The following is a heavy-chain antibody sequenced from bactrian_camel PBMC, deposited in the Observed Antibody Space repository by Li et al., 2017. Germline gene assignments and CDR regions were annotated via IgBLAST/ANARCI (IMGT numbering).Heavy chain of an antibody. CDR3: AAAPAPIWGNKLQAHDFGY. D-gene: IGHD5*01. V-gene: IGHV3-2*01. Sequence: HVQLVESGGGHVQPGGSLRLSCAVSGFTIGSFYMSWVRQAPGKGLDWVSTIYSDRKDTYYTYSDSVKGRFTISQDNAQNTVYLQMNALKPKDTAMYYCAAAPAPIWGNKLQAHDFGYWGQGTQDSVS. CDR1: GFTIGSFY. CDR2: IYSDRKDT. J-gene: IGHJ6*01.